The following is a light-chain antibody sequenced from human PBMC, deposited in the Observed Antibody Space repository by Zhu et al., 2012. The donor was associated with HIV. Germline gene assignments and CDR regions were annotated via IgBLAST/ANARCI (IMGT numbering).Light chain of an antibody. CDR1: QGISNS. J-gene: IGKJ1*01. CDR2: AAS. V-gene: IGKV1-NL1*01. Sequence: DIQMTQSPSSLSASVGDRVTITCRASQGISNSLAWYQQKPGKAPKLLLYAASRLESGVPSRFSGSGSGTDYTLTISSVQSEDCAVYYCQHYNNWLGTFGQGTKVEIK. CDR3: QHYNNWLGT.